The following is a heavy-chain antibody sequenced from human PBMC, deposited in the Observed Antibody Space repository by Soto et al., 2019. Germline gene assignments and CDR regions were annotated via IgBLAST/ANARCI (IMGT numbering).Heavy chain of an antibody. CDR2: IYYSGST. J-gene: IGHJ4*02. D-gene: IGHD3-22*01. V-gene: IGHV4-30-4*02. CDR1: GDSISSGDYY. Sequence: TSETLSLNCTVSGDSISSGDYYWRWIRQPPGKGLEWIGYIYYSGSTYYNPSLKSRVTISIDTSKIQFSLKLSSVTAADTAVYFCARAPIRPTSYYDTRGHPFDYWGQGMSVTVSS. CDR3: ARAPIRPTSYYDTRGHPFDY.